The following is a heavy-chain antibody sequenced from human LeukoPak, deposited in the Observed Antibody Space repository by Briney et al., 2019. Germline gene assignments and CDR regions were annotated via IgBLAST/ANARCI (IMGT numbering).Heavy chain of an antibody. Sequence: GGSLRLSCAASGFTLSSYGKHWVRQAPGKGLEWVAFIRYDGSNKYYADSVQGRFTNSRDNSKNTPHLQMTDLRAEDSAVYYCANRGRSNHSGSNPGGDWGQGTLVTVSS. V-gene: IGHV3-30*02. J-gene: IGHJ4*02. CDR3: ANRGRSNHSGSNPGGD. CDR2: IRYDGSNK. D-gene: IGHD1-26*01. CDR1: GFTLSSYG.